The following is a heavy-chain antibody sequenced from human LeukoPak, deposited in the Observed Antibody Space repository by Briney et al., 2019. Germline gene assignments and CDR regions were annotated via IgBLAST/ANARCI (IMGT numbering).Heavy chain of an antibody. CDR3: ARAQYQLLEDY. V-gene: IGHV4-59*12. CDR2: IYYSGST. CDR1: GGSISSYY. J-gene: IGHJ4*02. D-gene: IGHD2-2*01. Sequence: PSETLSLTCTVSGGSISSYYWSWIRQPPGKGLEWIGNIYYSGSTNYNPSLKSRVTMSVDTSKNQFSLKLSSVTAADTAVYYCARAQYQLLEDYWGQGTLVTVSS.